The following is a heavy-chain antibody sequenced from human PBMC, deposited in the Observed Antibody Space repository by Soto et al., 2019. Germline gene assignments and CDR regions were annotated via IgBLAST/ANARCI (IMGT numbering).Heavy chain of an antibody. D-gene: IGHD3-3*01. CDR2: ISYDGSNK. Sequence: GGSLRLSCAASGFTFSSYGMHWVRQAPGKGLEWVAVISYDGSNKYYADSVKGRFTISRDNSKNTLYLQMNSLRAEDTAVYYCAKGPSALTIFGVVKGKRDPGYFDYWGQGTLVTVSS. V-gene: IGHV3-30*18. J-gene: IGHJ4*02. CDR1: GFTFSSYG. CDR3: AKGPSALTIFGVVKGKRDPGYFDY.